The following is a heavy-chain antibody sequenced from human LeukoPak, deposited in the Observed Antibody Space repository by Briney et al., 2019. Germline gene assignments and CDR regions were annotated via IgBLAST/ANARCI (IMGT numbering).Heavy chain of an antibody. Sequence: ASVKVSCKASGGTFSSYTISWVRRAPGQGLEWMGRIIPILGIANYAQKFQGRVTITADKSTSTAYMELSSLRSEDTAVYYCARDLWQQLPDYWGQGTLVTVSS. CDR2: IIPILGIA. CDR3: ARDLWQQLPDY. D-gene: IGHD6-13*01. V-gene: IGHV1-69*04. J-gene: IGHJ4*02. CDR1: GGTFSSYT.